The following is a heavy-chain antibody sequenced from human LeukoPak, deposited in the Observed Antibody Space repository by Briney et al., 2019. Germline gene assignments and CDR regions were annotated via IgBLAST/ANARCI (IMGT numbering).Heavy chain of an antibody. J-gene: IGHJ4*02. CDR1: GGSISTYY. D-gene: IGHD3-10*01. V-gene: IGHV4-59*01. Sequence: SETLSLTCTVSGGSISTYYWSWVRQPPGKGLEWIGYIYNSGTSNYNPSLKSRVTISLGMSENQLSLKLTSLTAADTAVYYCAREGPAAGSHFFWGRGTLVTVSS. CDR3: AREGPAAGSHFF. CDR2: IYNSGTS.